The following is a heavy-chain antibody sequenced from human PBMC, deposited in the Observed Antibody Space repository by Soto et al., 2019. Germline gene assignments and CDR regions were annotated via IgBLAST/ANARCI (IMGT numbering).Heavy chain of an antibody. D-gene: IGHD3-9*01. CDR2: IYYNAYT. J-gene: IGHJ4*02. CDR3: ARVRTGYFDC. Sequence: KTSETLSLTCTLSAGGINDHYWSFIQQPPGNRLAWIGHIYYNAYTSYNPSLESRVTISVDRSRSQFSLRLTSLTAASTAVYSCARVRTGYFDCWRRRALFTAAS. V-gene: IGHV4-59*11. CDR1: AGGINDHY.